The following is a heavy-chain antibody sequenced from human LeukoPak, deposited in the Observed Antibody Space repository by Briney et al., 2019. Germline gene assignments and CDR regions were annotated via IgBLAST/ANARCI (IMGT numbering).Heavy chain of an antibody. CDR1: GFTFSSYS. V-gene: IGHV3-53*01. J-gene: IGHJ4*02. D-gene: IGHD6-13*01. CDR2: IYSGGST. CDR3: ARSHSSSWLGDYFDY. Sequence: GSLRLSCAASGFTFSSYSMNWVRQAPGKGLEWVSVIYSGGSTYYADSVKGRFTISRDNSKNTLYLQMNSLRAEDTAVYYCARSHSSSWLGDYFDYWGQGTLVTVSS.